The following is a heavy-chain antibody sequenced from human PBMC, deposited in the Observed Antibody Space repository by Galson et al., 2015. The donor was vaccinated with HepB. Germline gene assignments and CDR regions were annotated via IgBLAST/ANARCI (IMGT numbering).Heavy chain of an antibody. J-gene: IGHJ4*02. CDR2: IWYDGSNK. CDR1: GFTFSSYG. CDR3: ARDPTSSSFFDY. Sequence: SLRLSCAASGFTFSSYGMHWVRQAPGKGLEWVAVIWYDGSNKYYADSVKGRFTISRDNSKNTLYLQMNSLRAEDTAVYYCARDPTSSSFFDYWGQGTLVTVSS. V-gene: IGHV3-33*08. D-gene: IGHD6-13*01.